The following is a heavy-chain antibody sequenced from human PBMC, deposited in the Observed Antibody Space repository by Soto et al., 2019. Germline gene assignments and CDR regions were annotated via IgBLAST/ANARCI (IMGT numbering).Heavy chain of an antibody. CDR3: AKDREYSTLYYYYGMDV. Sequence: PGGSLRLSCAASGFTFSSYGMHWVRQAPGKGLEWVAVISYDGSNKYYADSVKGRFTISRDNSKNTLYLQMNSLRAEDTAVYYCAKDREYSTLYYYYGMDVWGQGTTVTVSS. CDR1: GFTFSSYG. V-gene: IGHV3-30*18. CDR2: ISYDGSNK. D-gene: IGHD5-18*01. J-gene: IGHJ6*02.